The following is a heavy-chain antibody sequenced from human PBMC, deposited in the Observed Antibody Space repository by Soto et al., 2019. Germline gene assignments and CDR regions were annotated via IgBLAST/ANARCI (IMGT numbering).Heavy chain of an antibody. CDR2: ITGSGRDT. V-gene: IGHV3-23*01. CDR3: AKNGLDNSISAIDN. CDR1: GFTFRNNV. J-gene: IGHJ4*01. D-gene: IGHD6-13*01. Sequence: PGGSLRLSCAASGFTFRNNVLSWVRQAPGKGLDWVSGITGSGRDTYYADSVKGRFTISRDNSKNMVFLQMNSLRADDTALYYCAKNGLDNSISAIDNWGPGALVTVS.